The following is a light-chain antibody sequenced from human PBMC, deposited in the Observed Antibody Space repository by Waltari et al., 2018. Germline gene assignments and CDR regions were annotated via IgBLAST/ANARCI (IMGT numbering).Light chain of an antibody. Sequence: DIQMTQSPSSLSASVGDRVTITCRASQTISRYLNWYQQKPGKAPNLLISAASSLQSGVPSSFSGSGSGRDFTLIITSLQPEDFATYYCQESYSFTRTFGQGTKVEIK. V-gene: IGKV1-39*01. CDR2: AAS. CDR1: QTISRY. CDR3: QESYSFTRT. J-gene: IGKJ1*01.